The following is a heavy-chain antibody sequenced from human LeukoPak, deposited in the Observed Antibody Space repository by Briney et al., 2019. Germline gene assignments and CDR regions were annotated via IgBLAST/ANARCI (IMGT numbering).Heavy chain of an antibody. CDR1: GGSISSSSYY. CDR3: ASSDSSGYYVDY. CDR2: IYYSGST. V-gene: IGHV4-39*07. D-gene: IGHD3-22*01. J-gene: IGHJ4*02. Sequence: SETLSLTCTVSGGSISSSSYYWGWIRQPPGRGLEWIGSIYYSGSTYYNPSLRSRVTISVDMSKNQFSLKLNSVTAADTAVFYCASSDSSGYYVDYWGQGTLVTVSS.